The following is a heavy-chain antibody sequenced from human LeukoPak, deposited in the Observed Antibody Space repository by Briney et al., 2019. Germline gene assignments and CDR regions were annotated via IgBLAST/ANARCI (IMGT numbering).Heavy chain of an antibody. Sequence: GGSLRLSCAASEFTLSNYWLSWVRQAPGKGLEWVANIKEDGSVKNYVASVKGRFTISRDNAKNTLYLQMNSLRAEDTAVYYCARDNGYDSSGLRFDYWGQGTLVTVSA. CDR1: EFTLSNYW. V-gene: IGHV3-7*03. J-gene: IGHJ4*02. CDR3: ARDNGYDSSGLRFDY. D-gene: IGHD3-22*01. CDR2: IKEDGSVK.